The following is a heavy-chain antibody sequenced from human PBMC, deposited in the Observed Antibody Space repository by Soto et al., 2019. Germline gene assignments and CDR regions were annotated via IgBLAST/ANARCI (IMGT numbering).Heavy chain of an antibody. CDR2: IYYSGST. J-gene: IGHJ3*02. CDR1: GGSISSGDYY. Sequence: QVQLQESGPGLVKPSQTLSLTCTVSGGSISSGDYYWSWIRQHPGKGLEWIGYIYYSGSTYYTPFIKRRVNTSVDTSKKQFPLQLSSVTAADTVVYYWAGGIDAGGSVSFDIWGQGTMVTVSS. V-gene: IGHV4-31*03. CDR3: AGGIDAGGSVSFDI. D-gene: IGHD2-15*01.